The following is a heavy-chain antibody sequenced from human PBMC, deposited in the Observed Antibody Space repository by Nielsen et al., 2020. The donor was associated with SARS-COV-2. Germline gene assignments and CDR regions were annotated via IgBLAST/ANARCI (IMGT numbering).Heavy chain of an antibody. Sequence: GESLKISCAASGFTFSSYGMHWVRQAPGKGLEWVAVISYDGSNKYYADSVKGRFTISRDNAKNSLYLQMNSLRAEDTALYYCAKGPVIYGGNAENWGQGTLVTVSS. J-gene: IGHJ4*02. D-gene: IGHD4-23*01. CDR2: ISYDGSNK. CDR3: AKGPVIYGGNAEN. CDR1: GFTFSSYG. V-gene: IGHV3-30*19.